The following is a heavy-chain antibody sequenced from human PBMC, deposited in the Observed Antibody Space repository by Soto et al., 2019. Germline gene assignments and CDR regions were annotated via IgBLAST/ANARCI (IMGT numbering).Heavy chain of an antibody. CDR1: GVSLISGHYY. D-gene: IGHD2-15*01. V-gene: IGHV4-39*01. Sequence: QVQLQESGPGLLEPLETLSLTCSVSGVSLISGHYYWVWVRQSPGKGLAWIASVYYDESTYYNPSLKSRVTISIDKPRNQFSLTLKSVTAADTAVYYCGKVLIGATRHADVDSWGQGARVTVSS. J-gene: IGHJ4*02. CDR3: GKVLIGATRHADVDS. CDR2: VYYDEST.